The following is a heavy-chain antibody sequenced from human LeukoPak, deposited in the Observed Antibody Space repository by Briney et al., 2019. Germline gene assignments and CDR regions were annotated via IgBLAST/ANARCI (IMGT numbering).Heavy chain of an antibody. Sequence: SVKVSCKASGGTFSSYAISWVRQAPGQGLEWMGGIIPIFGTANYAQKFQGRATITTDESTSTAYMELSSLRSEDTAVYYCARARRYCSGGSCYSHFDYWGQGTLVTVSS. CDR1: GGTFSSYA. CDR3: ARARRYCSGGSCYSHFDY. V-gene: IGHV1-69*05. D-gene: IGHD2-15*01. CDR2: IIPIFGTA. J-gene: IGHJ4*02.